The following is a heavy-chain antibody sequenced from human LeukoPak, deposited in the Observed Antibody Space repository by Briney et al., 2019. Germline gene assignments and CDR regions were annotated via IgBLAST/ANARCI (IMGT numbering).Heavy chain of an antibody. CDR1: GLTFSSYG. CDR3: AKDRGWVVVAQYYFDY. V-gene: IGHV3-30*18. CDR2: ISYDGSNK. Sequence: GSLRLSCAASGLTFSSYGMHWVRQAPGKGLEWVAVISYDGSNKYYADSVKGRFTISRDNSKNTLYLQMNSLRAEDTAVYYCAKDRGWVVVAQYYFDYWGQGTLVTVSS. D-gene: IGHD3-22*01. J-gene: IGHJ4*02.